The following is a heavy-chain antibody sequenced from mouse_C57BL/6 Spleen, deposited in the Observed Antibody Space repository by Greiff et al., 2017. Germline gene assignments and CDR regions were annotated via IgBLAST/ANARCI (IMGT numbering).Heavy chain of an antibody. Sequence: EVKLMESGPELVKPGASVKISCKASGYSFTDYNMNWVKQSNGKSLEWIGVINPNYGTTSYNQKFKGKATLTVDQSSSTAYMQLNSLTSEDSAVYYCASLGSSSPYYAMDYWGQGTSVTVSS. CDR1: GYSFTDYN. D-gene: IGHD1-1*01. V-gene: IGHV1-39*01. J-gene: IGHJ4*01. CDR2: INPNYGTT. CDR3: ASLGSSSPYYAMDY.